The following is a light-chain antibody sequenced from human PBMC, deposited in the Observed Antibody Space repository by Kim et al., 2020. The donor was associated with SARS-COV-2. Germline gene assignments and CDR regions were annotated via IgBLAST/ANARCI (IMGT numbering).Light chain of an antibody. J-gene: IGKJ5*01. V-gene: IGKV3-20*01. Sequence: LSLGEKATLSCRASQIVSSNYLAWYQQKPGQSPRLFIYDTSTRATGIPDRFTGSGSGTDFTLTISRVDPDDFAVYYCQQYGSSAITFGQGTRLEIK. CDR2: DTS. CDR1: QIVSSNY. CDR3: QQYGSSAIT.